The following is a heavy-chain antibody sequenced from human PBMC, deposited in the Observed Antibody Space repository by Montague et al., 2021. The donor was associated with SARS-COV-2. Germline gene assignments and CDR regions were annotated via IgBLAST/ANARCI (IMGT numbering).Heavy chain of an antibody. Sequence: SETLSLTCTVSGDSVKTNLYYWGWIRKPPGKGLEWIGNIYYTGTTYYNPSLKSRVTMSVDTSKNQFSLKLTSVTAEATAVYYCANADRCSSGSCYSPFDSWGQGSLVTVSS. CDR3: ANADRCSSGSCYSPFDS. D-gene: IGHD2-15*01. CDR1: GDSVKTNLYY. J-gene: IGHJ4*02. CDR2: IYYTGTT. V-gene: IGHV4-39*01.